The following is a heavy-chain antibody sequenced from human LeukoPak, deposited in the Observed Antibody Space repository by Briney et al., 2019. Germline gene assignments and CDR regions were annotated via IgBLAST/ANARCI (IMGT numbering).Heavy chain of an antibody. CDR2: IYHSGRT. V-gene: IGHV4-4*02. Sequence: TSGTLSLTCTVSGDSITNDNWWRWVRQPPRKGLEWIGEIYHSGRTNYNPSLKSRVTISVDKSKNQFSLKLSSVTAADTAVYYCARHYGSGSYYLDWFDPWGQGTLVTVSS. CDR1: GDSITNDNW. CDR3: ARHYGSGSYYLDWFDP. D-gene: IGHD3-10*01. J-gene: IGHJ5*02.